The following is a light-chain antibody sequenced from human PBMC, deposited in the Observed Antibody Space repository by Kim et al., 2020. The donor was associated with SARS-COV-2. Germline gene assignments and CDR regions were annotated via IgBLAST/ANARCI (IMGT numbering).Light chain of an antibody. CDR1: SSSIGAGAD. CDR3: QSYDSSRSGFYV. V-gene: IGLV1-40*01. CDR2: GNS. J-gene: IGLJ1*01. Sequence: VTISSTGSSSSIGAGADVRWYQQLAGTAPKLIIYGNSNRPSGVPDRFARFKSGTSASLAITGLQAEDEADDYCQSYDSSRSGFYVFGTGTKVTVL.